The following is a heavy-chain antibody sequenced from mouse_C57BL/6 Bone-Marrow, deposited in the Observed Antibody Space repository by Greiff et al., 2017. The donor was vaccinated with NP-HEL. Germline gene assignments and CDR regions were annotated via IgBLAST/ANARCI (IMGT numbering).Heavy chain of an antibody. Sequence: QVQLKQSGAELVRPGTSVKVSCKASGYAFTNYLIEWVKQRPGQGLEWIGVINPGSGGTNYNEKFKGKATLTADKSSSTAYMQLSSLTSEDSAVYFCARSDRGYYYGSSFFWYFDVWGTGTTVTVSS. J-gene: IGHJ1*03. D-gene: IGHD1-1*01. CDR2: INPGSGGT. CDR1: GYAFTNYL. CDR3: ARSDRGYYYGSSFFWYFDV. V-gene: IGHV1-54*01.